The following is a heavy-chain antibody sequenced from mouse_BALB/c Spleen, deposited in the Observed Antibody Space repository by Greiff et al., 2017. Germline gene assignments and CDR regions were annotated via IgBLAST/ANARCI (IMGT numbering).Heavy chain of an antibody. CDR3: ARANRDKDYFDY. Sequence: EVKVEESGGGLVQPGGSRKLSCAASGFTFSSFGMYWVRQAPEKGLEWVAYISSGSSTTYYEDTVKGRFTISRDNPKNTLFLQMTSLRSEDTAMYYCARANRDKDYFDYWGQGTTLTVSS. CDR2: ISSGSSTT. V-gene: IGHV5-17*02. J-gene: IGHJ2*01. CDR1: GFTFSSFG.